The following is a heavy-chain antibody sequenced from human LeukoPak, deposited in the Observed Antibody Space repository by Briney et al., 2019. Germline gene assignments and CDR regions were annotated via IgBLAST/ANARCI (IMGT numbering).Heavy chain of an antibody. V-gene: IGHV3-23*01. D-gene: IGHD2-15*01. Sequence: GGSLRLSCAASGFTLSRYGMSWVRQAPGQGLEWVSGISGSGFTTYYADSVKGRFTISRDNSKNTLYLQMNSLRAEDAAVYYCAKDSAYCSGSTCYGFDYWGQGTLVTVSS. J-gene: IGHJ4*02. CDR1: GFTLSRYG. CDR2: ISGSGFTT. CDR3: AKDSAYCSGSTCYGFDY.